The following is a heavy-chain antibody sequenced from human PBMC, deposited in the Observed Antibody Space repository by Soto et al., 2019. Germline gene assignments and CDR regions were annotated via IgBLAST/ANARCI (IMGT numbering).Heavy chain of an antibody. D-gene: IGHD3-16*01. CDR2: TSYDGHNK. CDR3: ARWGTTGGFDL. V-gene: IGHV3-30*19. Sequence: QVQLVESGGGVVQPGTSLRLSCAASGFRFKSFVMHWVRQAPGKGLEWVAFTSYDGHNKDYGDSVKGRFTVSRDNSQNTLHLPMDFLRPEDTALYYCARWGTTGGFDLWGQGALVSVSS. J-gene: IGHJ4*02. CDR1: GFRFKSFV.